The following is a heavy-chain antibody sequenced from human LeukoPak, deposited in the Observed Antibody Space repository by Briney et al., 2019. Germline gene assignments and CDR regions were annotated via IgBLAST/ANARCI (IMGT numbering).Heavy chain of an antibody. CDR2: IYYSGNT. Sequence: KPSETLSLTCTVSGVSISSSNSYWGWIRQPPGKGLEWIGSIYYSGNTYYNASLKSQVSISIDTSKNQFSLRLTSVTAADTAVYYCAIIYLIVGATTFDYWGQGTLVTVSS. CDR3: AIIYLIVGATTFDY. D-gene: IGHD1-26*01. CDR1: GVSISSSNSY. V-gene: IGHV4-39*01. J-gene: IGHJ4*02.